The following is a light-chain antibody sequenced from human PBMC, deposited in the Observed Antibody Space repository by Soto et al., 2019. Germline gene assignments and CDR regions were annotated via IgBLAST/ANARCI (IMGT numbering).Light chain of an antibody. J-gene: IGKJ1*01. CDR2: GAS. CDR1: QSGSSK. CDR3: QQYNNWPGT. V-gene: IGKV3-15*01. Sequence: EIVLTQSPGTLSVSPGERATLSCRASQSGSSKLAWYQQKPGQAPRLLFYGASTGATGIPARFSGSGSETEFTLSISSLKSEDFAVYYCQQYNNWPGTFGQGTKVEIK.